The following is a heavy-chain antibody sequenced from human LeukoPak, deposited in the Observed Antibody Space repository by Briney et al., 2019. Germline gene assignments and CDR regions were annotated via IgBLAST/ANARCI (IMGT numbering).Heavy chain of an antibody. CDR1: GGSISSYY. J-gene: IGHJ4*02. Sequence: SETLSLTCTVSGGSISSYYWSWIRQPPGKGLEWIGYIYYSGSTNYNPSLKSRVTISVDTSKNQFSLKLSSVTAADTAVYYCARARYDSSGYRFDYWGQGTQVTVSS. D-gene: IGHD3-22*01. CDR3: ARARYDSSGYRFDY. CDR2: IYYSGST. V-gene: IGHV4-59*01.